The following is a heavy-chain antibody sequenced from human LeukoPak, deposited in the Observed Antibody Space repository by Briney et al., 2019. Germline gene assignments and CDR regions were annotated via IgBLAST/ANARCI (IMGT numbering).Heavy chain of an antibody. V-gene: IGHV3-15*01. CDR3: TTDRGYSGYDRFDY. D-gene: IGHD5-12*01. CDR2: IKSKTDGGTT. CDR1: GFTFSNAW. J-gene: IGHJ4*02. Sequence: KSGGSLRLSCAASGFTFSNAWMSLVRQAPGKGLEWVGRIKSKTDGGTTDYAAPVKGRFTISRDDSKNTLYLQMNSLKTEDTAVYYCTTDRGYSGYDRFDYWGQGILVTVSS.